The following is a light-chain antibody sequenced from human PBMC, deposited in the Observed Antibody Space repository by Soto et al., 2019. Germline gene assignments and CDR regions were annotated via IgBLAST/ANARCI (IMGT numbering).Light chain of an antibody. J-gene: IGKJ5*01. Sequence: IGMTQYQDPLSLSPGDRATLSCRASQNVGSSYVAWYQQKPGQAPRLLIFAASRRASGIPDRFSGSGSGTDFTLTIGRLEPEDFAVYYCQQRSSAITFGQGTRLEI. CDR1: QNVGSSY. V-gene: IGKV3D-20*02. CDR2: AAS. CDR3: QQRSSAIT.